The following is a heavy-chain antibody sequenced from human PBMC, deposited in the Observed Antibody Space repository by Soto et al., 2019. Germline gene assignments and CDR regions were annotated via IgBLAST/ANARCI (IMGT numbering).Heavy chain of an antibody. CDR3: AKSLVTTLTYNRYFDL. CDR2: IAGSGAST. J-gene: IGHJ2*01. V-gene: IGHV3-23*01. Sequence: EVQLLESGGRLVQPGGSLRLSCAASGFTLSSYAMTWVRQAPGMGLEWVSGIAGSGASTFYADSVKGRFSISRDKNTLFLQMNSLRADDTAVYYCAKSLVTTLTYNRYFDLWGRGTLVTVSS. D-gene: IGHD4-4*01. CDR1: GFTLSSYA.